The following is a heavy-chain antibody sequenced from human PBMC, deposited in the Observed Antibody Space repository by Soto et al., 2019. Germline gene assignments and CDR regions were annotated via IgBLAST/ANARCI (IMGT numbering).Heavy chain of an antibody. CDR2: INSDGSST. V-gene: IGHV3-74*01. D-gene: IGHD6-6*01. Sequence: QGKGLVWVSRINSDGSSTSYADSVKGRFTISRDNAKNTLYLQMNSLRAEDTAVYYCARPEDENSSSWSDSWVQRILVSDPS. CDR3: ARPEDENSSSWSDS. J-gene: IGHJ5*01.